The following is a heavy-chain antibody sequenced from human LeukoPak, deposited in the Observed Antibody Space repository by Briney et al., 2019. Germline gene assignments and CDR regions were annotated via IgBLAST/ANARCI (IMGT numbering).Heavy chain of an antibody. CDR3: ARRGSSGYYPWYFDL. CDR2: INPSGGST. D-gene: IGHD3-22*01. J-gene: IGHJ2*01. CDR1: GYTFTSYY. Sequence: ASVKVSCKSSGYTFTSYYMYWVRQAPGQGLEWMGIINPSGGSTSYAQKFQGRVTMTRDTSTSTVYMELSSLRSEDTAVYYCARRGSSGYYPWYFDLWGRGTLVTVSS. V-gene: IGHV1-46*01.